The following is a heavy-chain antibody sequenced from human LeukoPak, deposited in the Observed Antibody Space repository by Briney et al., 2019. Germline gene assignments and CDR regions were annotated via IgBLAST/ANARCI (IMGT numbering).Heavy chain of an antibody. V-gene: IGHV3-21*01. D-gene: IGHD2-15*01. J-gene: IGHJ4*02. CDR1: EFTFSSYT. Sequence: GGSLRLSCAASEFTFSSYTINWVRQAPGKGLEWVSSISSTSTYISYADSVKGRFTISRDNAKNSLYPQMNSLRAEDTAVYYCARGGGNFDYWGQGTLVTVSS. CDR3: ARGGGNFDY. CDR2: ISSTSTYI.